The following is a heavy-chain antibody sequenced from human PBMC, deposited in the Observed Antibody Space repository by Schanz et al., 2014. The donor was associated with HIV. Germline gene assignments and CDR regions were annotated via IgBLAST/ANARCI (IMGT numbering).Heavy chain of an antibody. J-gene: IGHJ4*02. Sequence: EVQLVESGGGVVQPGRSLRLSCAASGFIFNSYAMSWVRQAPGKGLDRVSTISGSGDNTFYADSVKGRFTISRDSSKNTLYLQMNGLRAEDTAVYYCARGVPAHSSGWYLDYWGQGTLVIVSS. CDR1: GFIFNSYA. D-gene: IGHD6-19*01. CDR2: ISGSGDNT. CDR3: ARGVPAHSSGWYLDY. V-gene: IGHV3-23*04.